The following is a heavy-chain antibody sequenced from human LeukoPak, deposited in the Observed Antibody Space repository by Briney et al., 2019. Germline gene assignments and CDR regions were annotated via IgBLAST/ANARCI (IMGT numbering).Heavy chain of an antibody. J-gene: IGHJ4*02. CDR1: GGSISSYC. CDR2: IYYSGST. V-gene: IGHV4-59*08. CDR3: ARRGYCSGGSCYSFDY. Sequence: PSETLSLTCTVSGGSISSYCWSWIRQPPGKGLEWLGYIYYSGSTNYNPSLKSRVTISVDTSKNQFSLKLSSVTAADTAVYYCARRGYCSGGSCYSFDYWGQGTLVTVSS. D-gene: IGHD2-15*01.